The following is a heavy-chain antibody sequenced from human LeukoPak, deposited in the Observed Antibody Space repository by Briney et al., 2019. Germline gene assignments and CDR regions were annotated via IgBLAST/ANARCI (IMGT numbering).Heavy chain of an antibody. Sequence: GASVKVSCKASGYTFTSYGISWVRQAPGQGLEWMGWISAYNGNTNYAQKLQGRVTMTTDTSTSTAYMELGSLRSDDTAVYYCARDTGSGWSSNYFDYWGQGTLVTVSS. CDR2: ISAYNGNT. CDR3: ARDTGSGWSSNYFDY. J-gene: IGHJ4*02. CDR1: GYTFTSYG. D-gene: IGHD6-19*01. V-gene: IGHV1-18*01.